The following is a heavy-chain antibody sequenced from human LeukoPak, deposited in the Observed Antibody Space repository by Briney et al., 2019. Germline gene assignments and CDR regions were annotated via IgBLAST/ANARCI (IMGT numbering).Heavy chain of an antibody. D-gene: IGHD4-23*01. CDR1: GGSISNYY. Sequence: SETLSLTCTVSGGSISNYYWSWIRQPPGKGLEWIGYIYHSGSTYYNPSLKSRVTISVDRSKNQFSLKLSSVTAADTAVYYCAREAGGNGTDYWGQGTLVTVSS. CDR2: IYHSGST. J-gene: IGHJ4*02. V-gene: IGHV4-59*12. CDR3: AREAGGNGTDY.